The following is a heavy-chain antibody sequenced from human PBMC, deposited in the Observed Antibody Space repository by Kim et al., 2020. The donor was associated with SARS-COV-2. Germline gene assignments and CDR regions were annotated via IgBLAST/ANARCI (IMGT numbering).Heavy chain of an antibody. CDR3: ARDRGGNSDY. CDR2: RNK. J-gene: IGHJ4*02. D-gene: IGHD2-15*01. V-gene: IGHV3-30*01. Sequence: RNKYYADSVKGRFTIARDNSKSTLYLQMNGLRAEDTAVYYCARDRGGNSDYWGQGTLVTVSS.